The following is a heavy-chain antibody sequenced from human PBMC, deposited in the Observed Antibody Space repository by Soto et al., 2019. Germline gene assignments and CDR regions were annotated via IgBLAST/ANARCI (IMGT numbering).Heavy chain of an antibody. CDR3: ARKGGSRRANWFDP. V-gene: IGHV1-8*01. J-gene: IGHJ5*02. D-gene: IGHD6-13*01. CDR1: GYTFTSYD. CDR2: MNPNSGNT. Sequence: QVQLVQSGAEVKKPGASVKVSCKASGYTFTSYDITWVRQATGQGLEWMGWMNPNSGNTGYAQKFQGRVTMTRNTSISTAYMEVSSLRSEDTAVYYGARKGGSRRANWFDPWGQGTLFTFSA.